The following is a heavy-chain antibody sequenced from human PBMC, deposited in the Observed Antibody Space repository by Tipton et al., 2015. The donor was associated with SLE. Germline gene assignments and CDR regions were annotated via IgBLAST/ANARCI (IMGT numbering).Heavy chain of an antibody. CDR1: GGSITSYNQY. V-gene: IGHV4-39*07. D-gene: IGHD2-2*01. Sequence: GLVKPSETLSLTCTVSGGSITSYNQYWGWIRQPPGQRLEYMASLYHSGDTYYNPSLKSRLTISEDTSKNQVSLKLTSVAAADTAVYFCARGSCATTSCLPGGSWFDPWGQGTLVTVSS. CDR2: LYHSGDT. J-gene: IGHJ5*02. CDR3: ARGSCATTSCLPGGSWFDP.